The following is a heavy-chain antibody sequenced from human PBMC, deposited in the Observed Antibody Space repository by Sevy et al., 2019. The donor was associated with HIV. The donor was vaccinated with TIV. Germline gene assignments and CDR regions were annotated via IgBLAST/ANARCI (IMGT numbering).Heavy chain of an antibody. CDR3: AGENARGRGYS. V-gene: IGHV4-59*08. CDR2: IYYNGHI. Sequence: SETLSLTCTVSGGSITSLYWIWIRQPPGKGLEWIANIYYNGHINYNPSLKSRVTLSLDTSKNQFSLRLSSVTAADTAMYYCAGENARGRGYSWGQGTLVTVSS. CDR1: GGSITSLY. D-gene: IGHD3-10*01. J-gene: IGHJ4*02.